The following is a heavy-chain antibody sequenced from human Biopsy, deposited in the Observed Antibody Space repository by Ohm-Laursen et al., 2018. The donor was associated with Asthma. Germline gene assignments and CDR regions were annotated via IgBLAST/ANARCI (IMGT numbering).Heavy chain of an antibody. J-gene: IGHJ6*02. CDR2: IRVYNGNT. CDR1: GYTFNSAG. Sequence: ASVKISCKTSGYTFNSAGITWVRQAPGQGLEWMGWIRVYNGNTKVAQKLQDRVTMITDTSTSTAYMELRCLRSDDTAVYFCARAVDYSHYYGIDVWGQGTTVTVS. D-gene: IGHD3-10*01. CDR3: ARAVDYSHYYGIDV. V-gene: IGHV1-18*01.